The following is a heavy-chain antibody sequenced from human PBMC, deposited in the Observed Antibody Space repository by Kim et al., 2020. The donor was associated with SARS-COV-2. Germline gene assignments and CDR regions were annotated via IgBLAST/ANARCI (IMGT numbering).Heavy chain of an antibody. J-gene: IGHJ4*02. V-gene: IGHV1-24*01. CDR3: ATVSVSPRQWELLSFDY. CDR2: FDPEDGET. CDR1: GYTLTELS. Sequence: ASVKVSCKVSGYTLTELSMHWVRQAPGKGLEWMGGFDPEDGETIYAQKFQGRVTMTEDTSTDTAYMELSSLRSEDTAVYYCATVSVSPRQWELLSFDYWGQGTLVTVSS. D-gene: IGHD1-26*01.